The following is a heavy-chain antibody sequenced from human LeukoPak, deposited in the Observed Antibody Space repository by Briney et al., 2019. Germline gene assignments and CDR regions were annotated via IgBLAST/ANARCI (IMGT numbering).Heavy chain of an antibody. CDR1: GYTLTELS. V-gene: IGHV1-24*01. J-gene: IGHJ4*02. CDR2: FDPEDAET. D-gene: IGHD3-10*01. CDR3: ATYISMVRGVIIDY. Sequence: ASVKVSCKVSGYTLTELSMHWVRQAPGKGLEWMGGFDPEDAETIYAQKFQGRVTMTEDTSTDTAYMELSSLRSEDTAVYYCATYISMVRGVIIDYWGQGTLVTVSS.